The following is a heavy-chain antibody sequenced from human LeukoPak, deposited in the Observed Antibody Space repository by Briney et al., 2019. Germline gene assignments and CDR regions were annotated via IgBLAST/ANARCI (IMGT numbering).Heavy chain of an antibody. CDR2: INHSGSS. CDR3: ARVQSINYYYYYYMDV. V-gene: IGHV4-34*01. J-gene: IGHJ6*03. D-gene: IGHD5-24*01. Sequence: SETLSLTCAVYGGSLSGYYWSWIRQPPGKGLEWVGEINHSGSSSYHPSLKSRVSISVDTSKNQFSLKLSSMTAADTAVYYCARVQSINYYYYYYMDVWGKGTTVTVSS. CDR1: GGSLSGYY.